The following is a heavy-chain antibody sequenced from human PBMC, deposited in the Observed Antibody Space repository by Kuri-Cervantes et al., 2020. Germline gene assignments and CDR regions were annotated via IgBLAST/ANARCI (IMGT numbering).Heavy chain of an antibody. CDR1: GFTLSTYS. D-gene: IGHD3-3*01. J-gene: IGHJ6*03. V-gene: IGHV3-21*01. CDR3: ARGPRYDFWSGYSAPVYYYYYMDV. Sequence: ETLSLTCAASGFTLSTYSMNWVRQAPGKGLEWVSSISSTSSYINYADSVKGRFSISRDSAKNSLYLQMNSLKAEDTAVYYCARGPRYDFWSGYSAPVYYYYYMDVWGKGTTVTVSS. CDR2: ISSTSSYI.